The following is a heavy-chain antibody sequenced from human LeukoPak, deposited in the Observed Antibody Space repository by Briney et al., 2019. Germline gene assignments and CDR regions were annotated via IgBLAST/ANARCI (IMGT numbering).Heavy chain of an antibody. D-gene: IGHD3-10*01. CDR2: ISSSGSTI. CDR1: GFTFSGYE. J-gene: IGHJ3*02. CDR3: ARGDSSRLLWFGELLRFNAFDI. Sequence: GGSLRLSCAASGFTFSGYEMNWVRQAPGKGLEWVSYISSSGSTISYADSVKGRFTISRDNAKNSLSLQMNSLRAEDTAVYYCARGDSSRLLWFGELLRFNAFDIWGQGTMVTVSS. V-gene: IGHV3-48*03.